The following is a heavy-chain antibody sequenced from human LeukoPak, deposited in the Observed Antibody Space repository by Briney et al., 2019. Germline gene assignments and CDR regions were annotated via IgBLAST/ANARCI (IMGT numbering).Heavy chain of an antibody. V-gene: IGHV4-59*08. CDR3: ARSDVLTAYAMAL. D-gene: IGHD3-9*01. Sequence: SETLSLTCTVSGGSIISYYWSWIRQPPGKGLEWIGYMYYSGATNYNPSLKSRVTMSVDTSMTHFSLQPSSVTVADTAVYYCARSDVLTAYAMALWGQGTLVIVSS. CDR2: MYYSGAT. J-gene: IGHJ4*02. CDR1: GGSIISYY.